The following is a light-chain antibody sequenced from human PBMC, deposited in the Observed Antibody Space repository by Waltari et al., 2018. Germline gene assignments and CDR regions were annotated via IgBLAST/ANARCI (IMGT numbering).Light chain of an antibody. J-gene: IGLJ3*02. CDR3: QTGGHGTWV. V-gene: IGLV4-69*01. CDR2: VNSDGSH. Sequence: QLVLTQSPSASASLGASVKLTCTLSSGHTSNIVAWLQQQPEKGPRYLMKVNSDGSHRKGAEMPDRVSGASSGAERYLTISSLQSEDEADYYCQTGGHGTWVFGGGTKLTVL. CDR1: SGHTSNI.